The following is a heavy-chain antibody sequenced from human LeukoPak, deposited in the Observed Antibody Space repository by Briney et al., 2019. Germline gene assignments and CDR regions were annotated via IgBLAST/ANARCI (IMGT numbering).Heavy chain of an antibody. CDR2: IYTSGST. CDR3: ARVQGASSWYGGNWFDP. CDR1: GGSISSGSYY. D-gene: IGHD6-13*01. J-gene: IGHJ5*02. Sequence: SETLSLTCTVSGGSISSGSYYWSWTRQPAGKGLEWIGRIYTSGSTNYNPSLKSRVTISVDTSKNQISLKLSSVTAADTAVYYCARVQGASSWYGGNWFDPWGQGTLVTVSS. V-gene: IGHV4-61*02.